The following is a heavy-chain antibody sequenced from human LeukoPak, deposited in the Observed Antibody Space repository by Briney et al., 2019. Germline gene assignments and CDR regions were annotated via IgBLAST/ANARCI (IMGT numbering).Heavy chain of an antibody. V-gene: IGHV4-34*01. Sequence: SETLSLTCAVYGGSFSGYYWSWIRQPPGKGLERIGSIYYSGNTYYNASLKSQVSISIDTSKNQFSLKLTSVTAADTAVYYCARQTGSGLFILPGGQGTLVTVSS. CDR1: GGSFSGYY. CDR2: IYYSGNT. CDR3: ARQTGSGLFILP. J-gene: IGHJ4*02. D-gene: IGHD3/OR15-3a*01.